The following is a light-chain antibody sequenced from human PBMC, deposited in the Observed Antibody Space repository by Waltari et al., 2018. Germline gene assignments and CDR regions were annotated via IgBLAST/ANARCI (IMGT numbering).Light chain of an antibody. J-gene: IGKJ4*02. CDR1: QSISSY. V-gene: IGKV1-39*01. CDR2: AAS. CDR3: QQTYTTPLT. Sequence: DIQMTQSPSSLSASVGDRVTLTCRASQSISSYLNWFQQKPGKAPKLLVYAASSLRSGVPARFSGSGSGTDFTLTVSSLQPEDFATYYCQQTYTTPLTFGGGTKVEIK.